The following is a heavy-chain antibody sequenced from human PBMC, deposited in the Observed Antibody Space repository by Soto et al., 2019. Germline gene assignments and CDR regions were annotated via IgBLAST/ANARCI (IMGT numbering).Heavy chain of an antibody. CDR1: GGTFSSYA. CDR2: IIPIFGTA. D-gene: IGHD6-6*01. V-gene: IGHV1-69*13. J-gene: IGHJ6*02. Sequence: SVKVSCKASGGTFSSYAISWVRQAPGQGPEWMGGIIPIFGTANYAQKFQGRVTITADESTSTAYMELSGLRSEDTAVYYCARDSSPYYYYYGMDVWGQGTTVTVSS. CDR3: ARDSSPYYYYYGMDV.